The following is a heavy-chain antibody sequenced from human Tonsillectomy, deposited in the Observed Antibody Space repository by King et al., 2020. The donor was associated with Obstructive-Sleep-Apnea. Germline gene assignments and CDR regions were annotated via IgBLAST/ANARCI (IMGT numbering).Heavy chain of an antibody. Sequence: LVESGGGLVQPGGSLRLSCAASGFTFSSYAMHWVRQAPGKGLEFVSAIGSNGISTYYANSVKGRFTISRDNSKNTLYLQMGSLRAADMAVYYCARETLLGATFDYWVQGTLVTVSS. CDR2: IGSNGIST. J-gene: IGHJ4*02. CDR3: ARETLLGATFDY. D-gene: IGHD1-26*01. CDR1: GFTFSSYA. V-gene: IGHV3-64*01.